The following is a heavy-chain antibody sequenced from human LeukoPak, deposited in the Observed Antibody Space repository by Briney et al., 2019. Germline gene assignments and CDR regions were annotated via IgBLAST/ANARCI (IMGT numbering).Heavy chain of an antibody. J-gene: IGHJ3*01. V-gene: IGHV3-7*03. Sequence: GGSLRLSCAASGFSFNEFWMSWVRQAPGKGLEWVANMNQDGRDKVYVGAVKGRFTSSRDNAKNSLFLQMNSLRAEDTAVYYCDRDFGAYPHHAFDLWGRGTMVTVSS. CDR1: GFSFNEFW. D-gene: IGHD4-17*01. CDR2: MNQDGRDK. CDR3: DRDFGAYPHHAFDL.